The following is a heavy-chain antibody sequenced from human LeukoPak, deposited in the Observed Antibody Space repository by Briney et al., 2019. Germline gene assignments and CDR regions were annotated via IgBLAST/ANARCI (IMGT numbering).Heavy chain of an antibody. V-gene: IGHV4-59*01. CDR1: GGSISSYY. Sequence: SETLSLTCTVSGGSISSYYWSWIRQPPGKGLEWIGYIYYSGSTNYNPSLKSRVTISVDTSKNQFSLKLSSVTAADTAVYYCARENWVVVAAGLYYMDVWGKGTTVTVSS. CDR2: IYYSGST. CDR3: ARENWVVVAAGLYYMDV. D-gene: IGHD2-15*01. J-gene: IGHJ6*03.